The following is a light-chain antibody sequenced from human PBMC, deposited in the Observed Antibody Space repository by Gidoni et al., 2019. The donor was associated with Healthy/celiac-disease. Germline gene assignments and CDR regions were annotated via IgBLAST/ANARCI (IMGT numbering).Light chain of an antibody. CDR3: GTWDSSLSMV. CDR2: DNN. V-gene: IGLV1-51*01. CDR1: SPNIGNNY. J-gene: IGLJ2*01. Sequence: QSVLTQPPSVSAAPGQKVPISCSGSSPNIGNNYVSWYQQLPGTAPKLLIYDNNKRPSGIPDRFSGSKSGTSATLGITGLQTGDEADYYCGTWDSSLSMVFGGGTKLTVL.